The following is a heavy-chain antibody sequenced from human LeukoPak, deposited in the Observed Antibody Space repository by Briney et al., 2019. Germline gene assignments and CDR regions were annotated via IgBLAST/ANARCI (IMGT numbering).Heavy chain of an antibody. D-gene: IGHD6-19*01. V-gene: IGHV3-33*06. CDR3: AKALTGLVDY. J-gene: IGHJ4*02. CDR2: IWYDGSNK. CDR1: GFTFSDYG. Sequence: GRSLRLSCAASGFTFSDYGMHWVRQAPGKRLEWVAVIWYDGSNKYYADSVKGRFTISRDNSKNTLYLQMNSLRAEDTAVYYCAKALTGLVDYWGQGPLVTVSS.